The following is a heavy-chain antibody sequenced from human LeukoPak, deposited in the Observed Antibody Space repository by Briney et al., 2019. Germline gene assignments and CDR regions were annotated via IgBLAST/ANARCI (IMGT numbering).Heavy chain of an antibody. V-gene: IGHV5-51*01. Sequence: GESLKISCKGSGYTFTNYWIGWVRQMPGKGLEWMGIIYPGDSDTRYSPSFQGQVTISADKSISTAYLQWSSLKASDTAMYYCARCTQSYYYYMDVWGKGTTVTVSS. J-gene: IGHJ6*03. CDR3: ARCTQSYYYYMDV. CDR2: IYPGDSDT. D-gene: IGHD2-21*01. CDR1: GYTFTNYW.